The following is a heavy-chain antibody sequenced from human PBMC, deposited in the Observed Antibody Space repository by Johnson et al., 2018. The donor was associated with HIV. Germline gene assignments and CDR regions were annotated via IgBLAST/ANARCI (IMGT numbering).Heavy chain of an antibody. CDR3: ARDRYHSPLRPGSGAFDI. CDR2: ISYDGTNK. CDR1: GFTFSSYG. D-gene: IGHD1-14*01. J-gene: IGHJ3*02. V-gene: IGHV3-30*03. Sequence: QVQLVESGGGVVQPGRSLRLSCAASGFTFSSYGMHWVRQAPGKGLEWVAVISYDGTNKYYADPVQGRFTISRDNSKNTLNLQMNSLRVDETAVYYCARDRYHSPLRPGSGAFDIWGQGTMVAVSS.